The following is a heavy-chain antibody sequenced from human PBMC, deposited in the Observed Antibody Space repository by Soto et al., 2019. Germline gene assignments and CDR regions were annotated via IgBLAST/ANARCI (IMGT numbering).Heavy chain of an antibody. D-gene: IGHD3-10*01. CDR3: ARANSFYGSGSYPPLNYYGMDV. CDR1: GGSISRGDYY. Sequence: SETLSLTCAVSGGSISRGDYYWSWIRQPPGKGLEWIGYFHYSGSAFYNPSLKSRVSISVDTSKNQFSPKLSSVTAADTAVYYCARANSFYGSGSYPPLNYYGMDVWGQGTTVTAP. V-gene: IGHV4-30-4*01. J-gene: IGHJ6*02. CDR2: FHYSGSA.